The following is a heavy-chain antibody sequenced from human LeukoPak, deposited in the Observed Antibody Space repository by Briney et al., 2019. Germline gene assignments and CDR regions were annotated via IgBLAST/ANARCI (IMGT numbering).Heavy chain of an antibody. J-gene: IGHJ4*02. V-gene: IGHV3-30*04. CDR3: ARDPGPYYDILTGYYYFDY. CDR2: ISYDGSNK. CDR1: GFTFSSYA. Sequence: PGRSLRLSCAASGFTFSSYAMHWVRQAPGKGLEWVAVISYDGSNKYYADSVKGRFTISRDNSKNTLYLQMNSLRAEDTAVYYCARDPGPYYDILTGYYYFDYWGQGTLVTVSS. D-gene: IGHD3-9*01.